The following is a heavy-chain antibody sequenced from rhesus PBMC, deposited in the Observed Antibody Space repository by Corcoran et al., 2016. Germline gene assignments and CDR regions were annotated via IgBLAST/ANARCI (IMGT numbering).Heavy chain of an antibody. J-gene: IGHJ4*01. Sequence: QVQLQESGPGLVKPSETLSLTCAVSGGSISSNYWSWIRQPPGEGLEWIGFIYGSSGSTYYNPSLKSRVTISADTSKNQFSLKLSSVTAADTAVYYCARGTIAAGLPLSFDYWGQGVLVTVSS. CDR3: ARGTIAAGLPLSFDY. V-gene: IGHV4-160*01. CDR2: IYGSSGST. CDR1: GGSISSNY. D-gene: IGHD6-13*01.